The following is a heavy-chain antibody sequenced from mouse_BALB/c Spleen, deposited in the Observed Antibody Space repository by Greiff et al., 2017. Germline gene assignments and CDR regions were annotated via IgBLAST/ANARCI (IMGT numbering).Heavy chain of an antibody. CDR1: GFTFSSYA. V-gene: IGHV5-9-4*01. CDR2: ISSGGSYT. CDR3: ARDPQTWFAY. J-gene: IGHJ3*01. Sequence: EVKVVESGGGLVKPGGSLKLSCAASGFTFSSYAMSWVRQSPEKRLEWVAEISSGGSYTYYPDTVTGRFTISRDNAKNTLYLEMSSLRSEDTAMYYCARDPQTWFAYWGQGTLVTVSA.